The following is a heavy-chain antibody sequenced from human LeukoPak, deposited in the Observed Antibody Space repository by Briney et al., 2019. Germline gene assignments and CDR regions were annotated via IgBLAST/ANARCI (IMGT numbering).Heavy chain of an antibody. V-gene: IGHV3-23*01. J-gene: IGHJ4*02. D-gene: IGHD4/OR15-4a*01. CDR1: GFIFNKHA. Sequence: GGSLRLSCVASGFIFNKHAMSWVRQAPGKGLEWVSGLSGSGSSADYADSVKGRFTVSRDNSKNTLFLQMNSLRAEDTAIYYCAKERDYGPADYWGQGTLVTVSS. CDR3: AKERDYGPADY. CDR2: LSGSGSSA.